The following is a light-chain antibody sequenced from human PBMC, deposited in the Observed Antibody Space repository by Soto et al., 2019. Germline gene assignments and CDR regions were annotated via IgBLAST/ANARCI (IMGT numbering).Light chain of an antibody. V-gene: IGKV1-16*01. CDR1: QGINNY. CDR2: AAS. J-gene: IGKJ2*01. Sequence: DIQMTQSPSSLSASIGDRVTITCRASQGINNYLAWFQQKTGEAPKSLISAASTLQSGVPSRFSGKGSGTDFTLTISGLQPEDFATYYCQQYKSYPHTFGQGTRLDI. CDR3: QQYKSYPHT.